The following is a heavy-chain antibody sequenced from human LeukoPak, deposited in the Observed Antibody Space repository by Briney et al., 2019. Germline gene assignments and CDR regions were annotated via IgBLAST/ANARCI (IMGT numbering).Heavy chain of an antibody. CDR3: AREVVVAAAVWFDP. CDR2: INTNTGNP. J-gene: IGHJ5*02. D-gene: IGHD2-15*01. V-gene: IGHV7-4-1*02. Sequence: ASVKVSCKASGYTFTSYAMNWVRQAPGQGLEWMGWINTNTGNPTYAQGFTGRFVFSLDTSVSTAYLQISSLKAEDTAVYYCAREVVVAAAVWFDPWGQGTLVTVSS. CDR1: GYTFTSYA.